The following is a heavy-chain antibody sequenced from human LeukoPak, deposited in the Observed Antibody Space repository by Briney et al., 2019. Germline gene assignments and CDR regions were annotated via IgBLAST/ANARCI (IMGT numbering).Heavy chain of an antibody. CDR1: GSSLSSYW. D-gene: IGHD6-13*01. CDR2: INSDGSTT. V-gene: IGHV3-74*01. Sequence: GGSLRLSCAASGSSLSSYWMHWVRQAPGKGLVWVSRINSDGSTTNYADSVKGRFTISRDNAKNTLYLQMNSLRAEDTAVYYCARRQYRSSWYYFDYWGQGTLVTVSS. J-gene: IGHJ4*02. CDR3: ARRQYRSSWYYFDY.